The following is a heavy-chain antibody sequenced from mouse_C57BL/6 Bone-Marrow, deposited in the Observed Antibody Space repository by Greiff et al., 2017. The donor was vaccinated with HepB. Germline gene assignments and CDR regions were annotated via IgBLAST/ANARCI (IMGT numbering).Heavy chain of an antibody. V-gene: IGHV1-82*01. D-gene: IGHD2-2*01. CDR2: IYPGDGDT. J-gene: IGHJ4*01. Sequence: VKLLESGPELVKPGASVKISCKASGYAFSSSWMNWVKQRPGKGLEWIGRIYPGDGDTNYNGKFKGKATLTADKSSSTAYMQLSSLTSEDSAVYFCASGMVTSYYAMDYWGQGTSVTVSS. CDR1: GYAFSSSW. CDR3: ASGMVTSYYAMDY.